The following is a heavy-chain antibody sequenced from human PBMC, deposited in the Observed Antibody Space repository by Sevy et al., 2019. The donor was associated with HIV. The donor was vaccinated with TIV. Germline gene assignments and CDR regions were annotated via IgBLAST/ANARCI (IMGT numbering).Heavy chain of an antibody. Sequence: SETLSLTCAVSGGSISSTNWWSWVRQPPGKGLEWIGGIYHNGSPNYNPSLKSRVTISVDKSKSQFSLKLSSLTAADTAVYYCARDEVGSTSPNPWFDSWGQGILVTVSS. CDR2: IYHNGSP. CDR3: ARDEVGSTSPNPWFDS. V-gene: IGHV4-4*02. CDR1: GGSISSTNW. D-gene: IGHD3-10*01. J-gene: IGHJ5*01.